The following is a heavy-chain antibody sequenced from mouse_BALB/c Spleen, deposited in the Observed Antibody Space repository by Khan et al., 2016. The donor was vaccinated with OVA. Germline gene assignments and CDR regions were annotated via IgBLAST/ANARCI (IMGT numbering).Heavy chain of an antibody. V-gene: IGHV1-53*01. CDR3: AGTGYGNPFAY. D-gene: IGHD2-1*01. CDR2: FIPNNDYS. Sequence: QVQLKESGPELVKPGASVTLSCKASGYSFTSYYLYWVKQRLGQSLDWFGGFIPNNDYSNFNEKVKNKATLTRDTSTSPAFLQFSSLTSEDSAVYYCAGTGYGNPFAYWGQGTLVTVSA. J-gene: IGHJ3*01. CDR1: GYSFTSYY.